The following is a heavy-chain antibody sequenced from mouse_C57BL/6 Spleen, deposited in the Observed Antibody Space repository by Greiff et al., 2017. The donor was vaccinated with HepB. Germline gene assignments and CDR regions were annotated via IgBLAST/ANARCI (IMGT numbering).Heavy chain of an antibody. D-gene: IGHD1-1*01. CDR1: GYTFTDYY. CDR3: ARDTTVVATRSYYAMDY. Sequence: VQLQQPGPVLVKPGASVKMSCKASGYTFTDYYMNWVKQSHGKSLEWIGVINPYNGGTSYNQKFKGKATLTVDKSSSTAYMELNSLTSEDSAVYYCARDTTVVATRSYYAMDYWGQGTSVTVSS. J-gene: IGHJ4*01. CDR2: INPYNGGT. V-gene: IGHV1-19*01.